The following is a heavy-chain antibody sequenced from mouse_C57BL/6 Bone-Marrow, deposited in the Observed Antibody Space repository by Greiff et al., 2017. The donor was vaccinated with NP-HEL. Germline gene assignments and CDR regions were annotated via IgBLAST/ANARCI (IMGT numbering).Heavy chain of an antibody. J-gene: IGHJ2*02. D-gene: IGHD1-1*01. CDR3: ARTGVANYIDY. V-gene: IGHV1-26*01. Sequence: VQLQQSGPELVKPGASVKISCKASGYTFTDYYMNWVKQSHGKSLEWIGDINPNNGGTSYNQKFKGKATLTVDKSSSTAYMELSSLTSEDSAVYYCARTGVANYIDYWGQGTSLTVSS. CDR1: GYTFTDYY. CDR2: INPNNGGT.